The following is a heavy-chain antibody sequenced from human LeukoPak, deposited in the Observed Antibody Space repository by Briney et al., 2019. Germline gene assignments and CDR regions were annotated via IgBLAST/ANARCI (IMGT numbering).Heavy chain of an antibody. J-gene: IGHJ4*02. CDR3: ARSGTGYEKAFFDY. CDR2: ISSSSSNI. V-gene: IGHV3-11*06. CDR1: GFTFSDYY. D-gene: IGHD5-12*01. Sequence: RGSLRLSCAASGFTFSDYYMSWIRQAPGKGLVWVSFISSSSSNINYADSVKGRFTISRDNAKNSLYLQMNSLRAEDTAVYYCARSGTGYEKAFFDYWGQGTLVTVSS.